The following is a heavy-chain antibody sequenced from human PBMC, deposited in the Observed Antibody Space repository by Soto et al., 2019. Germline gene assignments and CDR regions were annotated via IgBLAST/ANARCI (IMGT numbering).Heavy chain of an antibody. D-gene: IGHD3-22*01. J-gene: IGHJ4*02. CDR1: GSTFSNYG. V-gene: IGHV3-30*18. CDR2: ISYDGSNK. Sequence: QVQLVESGGGVVQPGRSLRLSCAASGSTFSNYGIHWVRQAPGKGLEWVAVISYDGSNKNYADSVKGRFTISRDNSKNTXYLQMNSLRAEDTAVYYCAQDTYYYDSSGYYVFDYWGQGTLVTVTS. CDR3: AQDTYYYDSSGYYVFDY.